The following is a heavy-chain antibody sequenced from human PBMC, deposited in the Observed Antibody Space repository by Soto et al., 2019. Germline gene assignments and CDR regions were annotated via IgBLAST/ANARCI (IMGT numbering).Heavy chain of an antibody. J-gene: IGHJ6*02. CDR1: GYTFTSYA. Sequence: QVQLVQSGAEEKKPGASVKVSCKASGYTFTSYAMHWVRQAPGQRLEWMGWINAGNGNTKYSQKFQGRVTITRDASASTAYMHLSSLRSEDTTVYYWASSPLGATPYGMEVWGQGTTVSVSS. V-gene: IGHV1-3*05. D-gene: IGHD1-26*01. CDR2: INAGNGNT. CDR3: ASSPLGATPYGMEV.